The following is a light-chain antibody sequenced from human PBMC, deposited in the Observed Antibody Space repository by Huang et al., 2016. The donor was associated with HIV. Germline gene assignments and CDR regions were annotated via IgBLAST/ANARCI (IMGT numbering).Light chain of an antibody. CDR1: QSITSSY. CDR3: QHYGNSPYT. CDR2: GAS. Sequence: EIVLTQSPGTLSLSAGERATLSCRASQSITSSYLAWYQQKPGQAPGLLSYGASSRATGIPDRVSGSGSGTDFTLTISGLEPEDFAVYFCQHYGNSPYTFGQGSKVEI. V-gene: IGKV3-20*01. J-gene: IGKJ2*01.